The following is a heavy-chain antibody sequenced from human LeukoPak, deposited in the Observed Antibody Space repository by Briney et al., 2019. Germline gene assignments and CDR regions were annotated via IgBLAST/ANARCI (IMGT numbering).Heavy chain of an antibody. CDR3: AREHYFYYMDG. J-gene: IGHJ6*03. Sequence: PGGSLRLSCAASGFTFDDYGMSWVRQAPGKGLEWVANINQAGTEKYYVDSVKGRFTISRDNAENSLYLQMNSLRAEDTAVYYCAREHYFYYMDGWGKGTTVTVSS. V-gene: IGHV3-7*03. CDR2: INQAGTEK. CDR1: GFTFDDYG.